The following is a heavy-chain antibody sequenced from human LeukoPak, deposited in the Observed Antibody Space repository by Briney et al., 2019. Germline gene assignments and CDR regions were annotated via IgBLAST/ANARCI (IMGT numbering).Heavy chain of an antibody. J-gene: IGHJ4*02. D-gene: IGHD4-17*01. V-gene: IGHV3-30*18. Sequence: GGSLRLSCAASGFSFISYGMHWVRQAPGKGLEWVGVISDDGRRKDYADSVKGRLTISRDNSKDTLCLQMNSLRAEVTAVYYCAKRPSDYGDYVSYFDYWGQGTLVSVSS. CDR1: GFSFISYG. CDR3: AKRPSDYGDYVSYFDY. CDR2: ISDDGRRK.